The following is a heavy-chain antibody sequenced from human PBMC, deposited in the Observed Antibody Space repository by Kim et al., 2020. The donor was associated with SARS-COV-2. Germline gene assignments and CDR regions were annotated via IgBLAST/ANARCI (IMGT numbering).Heavy chain of an antibody. J-gene: IGHJ5*02. D-gene: IGHD6-13*01. Sequence: VQGRVTITRDTSASTAYMELSSLRSEDTAVYYCAREVAAAGTTVDWFDPWGQGTLVTVSS. V-gene: IGHV1-3*01. CDR3: AREVAAAGTTVDWFDP.